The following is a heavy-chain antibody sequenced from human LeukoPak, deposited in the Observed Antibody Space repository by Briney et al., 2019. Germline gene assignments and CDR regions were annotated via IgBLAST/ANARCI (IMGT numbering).Heavy chain of an antibody. CDR1: GFMFSTYS. CDR2: ISSSSYI. CDR3: ARKYGGQLASHLGH. J-gene: IGHJ4*02. V-gene: IGHV3-21*01. Sequence: GGSLRLSCAASGFMFSTYSMNWVRQAPGKGLEWVSSISSSSYIYYADSVKGRFTVSRDNGKNSLYLQMNSLRAEDTAVYYCARKYGGQLASHLGHWGQGTLVTVSS. D-gene: IGHD6-13*01.